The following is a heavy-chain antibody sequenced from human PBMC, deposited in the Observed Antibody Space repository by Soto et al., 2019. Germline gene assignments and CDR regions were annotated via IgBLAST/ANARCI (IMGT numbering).Heavy chain of an antibody. CDR1: GSTFSHAW. J-gene: IGHJ4*02. V-gene: IGHV3-15*01. D-gene: IGHD2-2*02. CDR2: ITSKTDGETT. CDR3: STIFYRNGSFRDY. Sequence: EVQLVESGGGLVKPGGSLRLSCAASGSTFSHAWMSWVRQTPGKGLEWVGRITSKTDGETTEYASTVEGRFSISRDDSKNTVYLQMNSLKTEDTAVYYCSTIFYRNGSFRDYWGQGTPVTVSS.